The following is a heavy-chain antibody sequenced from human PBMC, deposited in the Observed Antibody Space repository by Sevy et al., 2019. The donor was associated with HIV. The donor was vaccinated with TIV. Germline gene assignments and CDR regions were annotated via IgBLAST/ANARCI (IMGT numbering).Heavy chain of an antibody. CDR1: GFTFSRYA. D-gene: IGHD3-16*02. V-gene: IGHV3-30*04. CDR3: ARDKGESSSSFLGELSY. J-gene: IGHJ4*02. Sequence: GGSLRLSCAASGFTFSRYAMNWVRQVPGKGLEWVAVISSDGRNKYYADSVKARFTISRDNSKNTLYLQMNSLRSEDTALYYCARDKGESSSSFLGELSYWGQGTLVTVSS. CDR2: ISSDGRNK.